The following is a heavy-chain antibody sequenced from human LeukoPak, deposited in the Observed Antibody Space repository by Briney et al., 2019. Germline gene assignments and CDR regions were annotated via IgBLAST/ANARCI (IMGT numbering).Heavy chain of an antibody. CDR2: IKSKTDGGTT. Sequence: GGSLRLSCAGSGFTFSNAWMNWVRQAPGKGQEWVGRIKSKTDGGTTDYAAPVKGRFTISRDDSKNTLYLQMNSLKTEDTAVYYCTTEEVGATAALDYWGQGTLVTVSS. CDR1: GFTFSNAW. V-gene: IGHV3-15*01. CDR3: TTEEVGATAALDY. J-gene: IGHJ4*02. D-gene: IGHD1-26*01.